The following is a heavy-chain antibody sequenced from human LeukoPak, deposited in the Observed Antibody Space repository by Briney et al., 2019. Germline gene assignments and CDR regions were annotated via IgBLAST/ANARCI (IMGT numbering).Heavy chain of an antibody. D-gene: IGHD3-16*01. CDR2: IQSDGNKR. V-gene: IGHV3-30*02. J-gene: IGHJ5*02. Sequence: PGGSLRLSCVVSGFSLTTFGILWVRQAPGKGLEWVAFIQSDGNKRCYTESVRGRFTISRDISKNTVYLEMNSLTAEDTAMFYRAKDRPIKGGFDPWGQGTPVTVS. CDR3: AKDRPIKGGFDP. CDR1: GFSLTTFG.